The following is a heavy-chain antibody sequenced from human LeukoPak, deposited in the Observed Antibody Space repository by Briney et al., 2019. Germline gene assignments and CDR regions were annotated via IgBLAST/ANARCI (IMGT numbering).Heavy chain of an antibody. CDR1: GYAFTGYY. Sequence: GASVKVSCKASGYAFTGYYMHWVRQAPGQGLEWMGGIIPIFGTANYAQKFQGRVTITADKSTSTAYMELSSLRSEDTAVYYCARAPTVTPDYYYYYYYMDVWGKGTTVTVSS. CDR3: ARAPTVTPDYYYYYYYMDV. CDR2: IIPIFGTA. V-gene: IGHV1-69*06. J-gene: IGHJ6*03. D-gene: IGHD4-17*01.